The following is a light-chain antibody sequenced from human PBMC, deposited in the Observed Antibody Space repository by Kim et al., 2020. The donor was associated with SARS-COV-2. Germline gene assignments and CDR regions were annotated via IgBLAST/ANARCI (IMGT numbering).Light chain of an antibody. V-gene: IGKV3-20*01. Sequence: EIVLTQSPGTLSLSPGERATLSCRASQSVSSSYLAWYQQKPGQAPRLLIYGASSRATGIPDRFSGSGSGTDFTLTISRLEPEDFAVYYCQQYGSSPYTFGQGPKLAI. CDR3: QQYGSSPYT. CDR1: QSVSSSY. J-gene: IGKJ2*01. CDR2: GAS.